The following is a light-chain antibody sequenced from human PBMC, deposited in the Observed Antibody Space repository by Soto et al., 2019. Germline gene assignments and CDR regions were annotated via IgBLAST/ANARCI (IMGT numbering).Light chain of an antibody. Sequence: QSVLTQPPSVSGAPGQRVTISCTGSSSNIEAGHDVHWYQQLPGTAPKLLIYGNGNRPSGVPDRFSGSKSGTSASLAITGLLAEDEADYYCQSYDSSLSGSEVFGTGTKVTVL. CDR3: QSYDSSLSGSEV. CDR2: GNG. J-gene: IGLJ1*01. V-gene: IGLV1-40*01. CDR1: SSNIEAGHD.